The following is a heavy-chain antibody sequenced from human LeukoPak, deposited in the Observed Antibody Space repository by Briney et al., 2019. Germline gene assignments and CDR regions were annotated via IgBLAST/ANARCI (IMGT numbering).Heavy chain of an antibody. CDR3: ASEITIFGLVTTRAGWFDP. D-gene: IGHD3-3*01. CDR2: INHSGST. V-gene: IGHV4-34*01. J-gene: IGHJ5*02. CDR1: GGSFSGYN. Sequence: SETLSLTCAVYGGSFSGYNWSWIRQPPGKGLEWIGQINHSGSTNYNPSPKSRVTISVDTSKNQFSLKLSSVTAADTAVYYCASEITIFGLVTTRAGWFDPWGQGTLVTVSS.